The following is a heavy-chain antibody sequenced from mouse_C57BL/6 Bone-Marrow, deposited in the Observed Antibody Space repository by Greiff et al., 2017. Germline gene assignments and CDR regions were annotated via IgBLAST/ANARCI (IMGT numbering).Heavy chain of an antibody. CDR1: GYTFTRYW. D-gene: IGHD1-1*01. J-gene: IGHJ2*01. CDR2: IHPNSGST. CDR3: ARDGFYGSSFFDY. Sequence: QVQLQQPGAELVKPGASVQLSCKASGYTFTRYWMHWVKQRPGQGLEWIGMIHPNSGSTNYNEKFKSKATLTVDKSSSTAYMQLSSLTSEDSAVYYCARDGFYGSSFFDYWGQGTTLTVSS. V-gene: IGHV1-64*01.